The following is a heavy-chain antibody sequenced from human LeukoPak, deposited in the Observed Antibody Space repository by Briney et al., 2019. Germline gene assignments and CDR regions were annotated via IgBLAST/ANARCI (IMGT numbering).Heavy chain of an antibody. J-gene: IGHJ3*02. V-gene: IGHV4-59*12. CDR3: ARDRPSITIFGVVKWDDAFDI. CDR1: GGSISSYY. CDR2: IYYSGST. D-gene: IGHD3-3*01. Sequence: SETLSLTCTVSGGSISSYYWSWIRQPPGKGLEWVGYIYYSGSTNYNPSLKSRVTISVDTSKNQFSLKLSSVTAADTAVYYCARDRPSITIFGVVKWDDAFDIWGQGAMVTVSS.